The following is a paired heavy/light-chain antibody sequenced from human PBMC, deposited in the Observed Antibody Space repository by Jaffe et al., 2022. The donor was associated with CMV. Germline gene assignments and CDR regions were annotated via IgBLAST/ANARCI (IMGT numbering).Light chain of an antibody. V-gene: IGLV2-14*03. J-gene: IGLJ1*01. Sequence: QSALTQPASVSGSPGQSITISCTGTSSDVGGYKYVSWYQQHPDKAPRLMIYDVSNRPSGVSNRFSGSKSGNTASLTISALQAEDEADYYCSSYTSITTLRYVFGTGTKVTVL. CDR1: SSDVGGYKY. CDR3: SSYTSITTLRYV. CDR2: DVS.
Heavy chain of an antibody. J-gene: IGHJ4*02. D-gene: IGHD3-3*01. CDR1: GFSLSTTGVG. Sequence: QITLKESGPTLVKPTQTLTLTCSFSGFSLSTTGVGVGWIRQPPGKALEWLALFYWNDDKRYSPSLESRLTVTKDTSRNQVVLTMTNMDPVDTATYYCAHRRPHTIFGALYFDYWGQGTLVTVSS. CDR3: AHRRPHTIFGALYFDY. V-gene: IGHV2-5*01. CDR2: FYWNDDK.